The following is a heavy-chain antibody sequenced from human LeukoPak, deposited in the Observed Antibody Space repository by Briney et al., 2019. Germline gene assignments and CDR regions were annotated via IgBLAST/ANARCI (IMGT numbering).Heavy chain of an antibody. CDR3: ARDTRIYSGYDYGAFDI. J-gene: IGHJ3*02. D-gene: IGHD5-12*01. Sequence: SETLSLTCTVSGYSISSGYYWGWIRQPPGKGLEWIGSIYHSGSTYYNPSLKSRVTISVDTSKNQFSLKLSSVTAADTAVYYCARDTRIYSGYDYGAFDIWGQGTMVTVSS. V-gene: IGHV4-38-2*02. CDR2: IYHSGST. CDR1: GYSISSGYY.